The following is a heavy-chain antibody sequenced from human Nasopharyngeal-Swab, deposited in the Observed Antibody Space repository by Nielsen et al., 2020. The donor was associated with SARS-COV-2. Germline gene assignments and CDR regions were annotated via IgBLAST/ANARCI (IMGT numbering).Heavy chain of an antibody. Sequence: SSAKVSCKASGFSITYRFLHQMRQAPGQALERMGWITPFNGNAKYAQKFQGRVSITRDGSRTTASLELSSLRPDDTAMYFRASGQCINGVCNPTDGLDVWGQGTSVTVS. D-gene: IGHD2-8*01. CDR1: GFSITYRF. J-gene: IGHJ6*02. CDR2: ITPFNGNA. CDR3: ASGQCINGVCNPTDGLDV. V-gene: IGHV1-45*02.